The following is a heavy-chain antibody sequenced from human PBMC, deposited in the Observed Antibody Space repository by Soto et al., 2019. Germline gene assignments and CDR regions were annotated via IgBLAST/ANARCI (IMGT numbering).Heavy chain of an antibody. V-gene: IGHV3-21*01. CDR1: GFTFSSYS. Sequence: EVQLVESGGGLVKTGGSLRLSCAASGFTFSSYSMNWVRQAPGKGLEWVSSISSSSSYIYYADSVKGRFTISRDNAKNTLYLQMNSLRAEDTAVYYCARDREDIVLVPAAMRGYYYYGMDVWGQGTTVTVSS. J-gene: IGHJ6*02. D-gene: IGHD2-2*01. CDR3: ARDREDIVLVPAAMRGYYYYGMDV. CDR2: ISSSSSYI.